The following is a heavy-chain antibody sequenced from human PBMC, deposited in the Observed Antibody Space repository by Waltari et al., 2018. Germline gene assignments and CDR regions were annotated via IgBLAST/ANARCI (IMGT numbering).Heavy chain of an antibody. CDR2: IRSKAYGGTT. CDR3: TRALGIVVVILAGPDAFDI. CDR1: GFTFGDYA. Sequence: EVQLVESGGGLVQPGRSLRLSCTASGFTFGDYAMSWVRQAPGKGLEWVGFIRSKAYGGTTEYAASVKGRFTISREDSKSIAYLQMNSLKTEDTAVYYCTRALGIVVVILAGPDAFDIWGQGTMVTVSS. V-gene: IGHV3-49*04. J-gene: IGHJ3*02. D-gene: IGHD3-22*01.